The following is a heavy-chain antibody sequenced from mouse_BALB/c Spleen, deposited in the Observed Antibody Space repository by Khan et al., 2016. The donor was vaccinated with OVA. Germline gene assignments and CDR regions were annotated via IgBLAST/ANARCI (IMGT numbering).Heavy chain of an antibody. Sequence: VQLQQSGPGLVKPSQSLSLTCTVTGYSITSDYAWNWIRQFPGNKLEWLGFISYSGNTNYNPSLKSRISITRDTSKNQFFLQLNSVTTEDTATYYCARICGGDFDYWGQGTTRTVSS. CDR1: GYSITSDYA. V-gene: IGHV3-2*02. CDR2: ISYSGNT. J-gene: IGHJ2*01. CDR3: ARICGGDFDY.